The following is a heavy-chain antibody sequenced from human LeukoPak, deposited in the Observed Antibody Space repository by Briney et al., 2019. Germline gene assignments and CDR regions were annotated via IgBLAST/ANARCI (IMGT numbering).Heavy chain of an antibody. CDR1: GFTFSDYY. CDR3: ARSDSSQWEPTYYFDY. V-gene: IGHV3-11*06. Sequence: PGGSLRLSCAASGFTFSDYYMSWIRQAPGKGLKWVSYISSSSSYTNYADSVKGRFTISRDNAKNSLYLQMNSLRAEDTAVYYCARSDSSQWEPTYYFDYWGQGTLVTVSS. CDR2: ISSSSSYT. J-gene: IGHJ4*02. D-gene: IGHD1-26*01.